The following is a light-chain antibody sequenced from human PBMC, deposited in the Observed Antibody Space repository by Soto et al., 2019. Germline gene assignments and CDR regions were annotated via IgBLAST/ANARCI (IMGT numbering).Light chain of an antibody. CDR1: QSISSW. J-gene: IGKJ2*01. CDR2: DAS. V-gene: IGKV1-5*01. CDR3: QRYNSYFPA. Sequence: DLQMTQSPSTLSASVGDRVTITCRASQSISSWLAWYQQKPGKAPKLLIYDASSLESGVPSRFSGSGFGTEFTLTISGLQPDDFATYYCQRYNSYFPAFGQGTKLEIK.